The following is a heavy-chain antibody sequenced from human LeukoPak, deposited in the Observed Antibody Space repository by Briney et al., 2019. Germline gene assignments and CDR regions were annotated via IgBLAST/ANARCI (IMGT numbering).Heavy chain of an antibody. CDR3: ARGPGPSYDILTGYFYYYYYYMDV. D-gene: IGHD3-9*01. CDR2: INPNSGGT. Sequence: ASVKVSCKASGYTFTGYYMHWVRQAPGQGLEWMGWINPNSGGTNYAQKFQGRVTMTRDTSISTAYMELSRLRSDDTAVYYCARGPGPSYDILTGYFYYYYYYMDVWGKGTTVTISS. V-gene: IGHV1-2*02. CDR1: GYTFTGYY. J-gene: IGHJ6*03.